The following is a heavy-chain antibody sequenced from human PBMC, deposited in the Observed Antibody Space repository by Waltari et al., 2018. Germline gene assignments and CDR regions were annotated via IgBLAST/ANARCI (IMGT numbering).Heavy chain of an antibody. D-gene: IGHD6-13*01. J-gene: IGHJ4*02. CDR2: IYYSGST. Sequence: QLQLQESGPGLVKPSETLSLTCTVSGGSISSSSYSWGWIRQPPGKGLEWIGSIYYSGSTYYNPSLKSRVTISVDTSKNQFSLKLSSVTAADTAVYYCARRVIQAAAGIDYWGQGTLVTVSS. V-gene: IGHV4-39*01. CDR1: GGSISSSSYS. CDR3: ARRVIQAAAGIDY.